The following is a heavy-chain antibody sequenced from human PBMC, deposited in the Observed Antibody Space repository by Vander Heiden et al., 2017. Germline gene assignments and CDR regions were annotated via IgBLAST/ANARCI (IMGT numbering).Heavy chain of an antibody. J-gene: IGHJ6*02. Sequence: QVQLLQSCPGLVKPSQTLTLTCTVAGDPVNNANYYWSWIRHHPGKGLEWIGYIYYSGGTYYYNPSLRSRVTISVDTSKNQFSLRLTSVTAADTAVYYCARDWYSSSLSMDVWGQGTTVTVSS. CDR3: ARDWYSSSLSMDV. CDR2: IYYSGGTY. D-gene: IGHD6-6*01. V-gene: IGHV4-31*03. CDR1: GDPVNNANYY.